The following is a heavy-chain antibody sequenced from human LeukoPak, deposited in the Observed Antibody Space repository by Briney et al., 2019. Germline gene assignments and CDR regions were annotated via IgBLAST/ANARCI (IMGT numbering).Heavy chain of an antibody. CDR2: ISGSGGST. Sequence: GGSLRLSCAASGFTFSSYAMSWVRQAPEKGLEWVSAISGSGGSTYYADSVKGRFTISRDNSKNTLYLQMNSLRAEDTAVYYCAKDTIFGVVIIPHGMDVWGQGTTVTVSS. CDR1: GFTFSSYA. CDR3: AKDTIFGVVIIPHGMDV. D-gene: IGHD3-3*01. V-gene: IGHV3-23*01. J-gene: IGHJ6*02.